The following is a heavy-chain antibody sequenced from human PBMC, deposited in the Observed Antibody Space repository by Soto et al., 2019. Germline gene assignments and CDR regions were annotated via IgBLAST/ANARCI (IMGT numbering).Heavy chain of an antibody. J-gene: IGHJ6*02. Sequence: SETLSLTCTVSGGSIRSSDWWSWVRQPPGKGLEWIGEIYHSGSTNYNPSLKSRVTISVDKSKNQFSLKLSSVTAADTAVYYCASQQLVPGYYYYGMDVWGQGTTVTVSS. CDR3: ASQQLVPGYYYYGMDV. CDR2: IYHSGST. CDR1: GGSIRSSDW. D-gene: IGHD6-13*01. V-gene: IGHV4-4*02.